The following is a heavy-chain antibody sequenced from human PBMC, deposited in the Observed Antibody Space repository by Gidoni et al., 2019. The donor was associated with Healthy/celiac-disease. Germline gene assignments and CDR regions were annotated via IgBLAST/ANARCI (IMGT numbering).Heavy chain of an antibody. D-gene: IGHD2-8*01. CDR1: GGSFSGYY. Sequence: QVQLQQWGAGLLKPSETLSLTCAVYGGSFSGYYWSWIRQPPGKGLEWIGEINHSGSTNYNPSLKSRVTISVDTSKNQFSLKLSSVTAADTAVYYCARGPSYCTNGVCYQPGTYYYGMDVWGQGTTVTVSS. V-gene: IGHV4-34*01. J-gene: IGHJ6*02. CDR3: ARGPSYCTNGVCYQPGTYYYGMDV. CDR2: INHSGST.